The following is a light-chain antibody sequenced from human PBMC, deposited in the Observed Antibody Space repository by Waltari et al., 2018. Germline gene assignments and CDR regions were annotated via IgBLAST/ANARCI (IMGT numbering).Light chain of an antibody. CDR3: VVHYMDSGISM. Sequence: QTVVTQEPSLSVSPGGTVTLTCGLSSGSVSQSHNSSWSQQTPGQAPRTLMYDTNTPSSGVPDRFAGSILGNKAALTITRAQADDECDYYCVVHYMDSGISMFGGGTKLTVL. CDR1: SGSVSQSHN. V-gene: IGLV8-61*01. CDR2: DTN. J-gene: IGLJ3*02.